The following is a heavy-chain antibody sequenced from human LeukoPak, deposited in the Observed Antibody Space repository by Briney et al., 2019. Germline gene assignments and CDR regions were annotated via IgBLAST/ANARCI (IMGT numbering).Heavy chain of an antibody. V-gene: IGHV4-59*01. CDR1: GGSISSYY. Sequence: SETLSLTCTVSGGSISSYYWSWIRQPPGKGLEWIGYIYYSGSTNYNPSLKSRVTMSVDTSKNQFSLKLSSVTAADTAVYYCARVGSGRHNYDFWSGWTIGFYFDYWGQGTLVTVSS. D-gene: IGHD3-3*01. CDR2: IYYSGST. J-gene: IGHJ4*02. CDR3: ARVGSGRHNYDFWSGWTIGFYFDY.